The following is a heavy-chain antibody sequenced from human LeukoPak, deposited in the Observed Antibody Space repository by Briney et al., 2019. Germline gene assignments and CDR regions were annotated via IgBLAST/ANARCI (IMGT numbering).Heavy chain of an antibody. CDR3: ARSGREYCSSTSCPRLYGMDV. Sequence: ASVKDSCKASAYTFTGYYMHWVRQAPGQGLEWVGWINPNSGGTNYAQKFQGRVTMTRDTSISTAYMELSRLRSDDTAVYYCARSGREYCSSTSCPRLYGMDVWGQGTTVTVSS. J-gene: IGHJ6*02. CDR1: AYTFTGYY. D-gene: IGHD2-2*01. V-gene: IGHV1-2*02. CDR2: INPNSGGT.